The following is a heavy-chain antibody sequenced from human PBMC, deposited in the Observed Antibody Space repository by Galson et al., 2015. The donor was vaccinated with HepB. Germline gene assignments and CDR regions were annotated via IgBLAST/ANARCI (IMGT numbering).Heavy chain of an antibody. CDR3: ARHQSPAGRVNNWFDP. V-gene: IGHV4-39*01. D-gene: IGHD2-2*01. CDR1: GVSISSSLYY. Sequence: TLSLTCAVSGVSISSSLYYWGWIRQSPKKGLEWIGSIYYGGRTYFSPSLQSRVAMSVDTSKNPLSLRLTSVTTADTAVHYCARHQSPAGRVNNWFDPWGHGTLVTVSS. J-gene: IGHJ5*02. CDR2: IYYGGRT.